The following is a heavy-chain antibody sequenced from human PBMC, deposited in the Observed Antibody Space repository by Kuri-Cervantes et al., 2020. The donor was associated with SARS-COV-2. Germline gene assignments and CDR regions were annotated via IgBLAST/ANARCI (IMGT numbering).Heavy chain of an antibody. V-gene: IGHV4-34*01. CDR2: INHSGST. CDR1: GGSFSGYY. J-gene: IGHJ6*02. CDR3: ARCRDKRYSSGSYYYYGMDV. D-gene: IGHD6-19*01. Sequence: SETLSLTCAVYGGSFSGYYWSWIRQPPGKGLEWIGEINHSGSTNYNPSLKSRVTISVDTSKNQFSLKLSSVTAADTAVYYCARCRDKRYSSGSYYYYGMDVWGQGTTVTVSS.